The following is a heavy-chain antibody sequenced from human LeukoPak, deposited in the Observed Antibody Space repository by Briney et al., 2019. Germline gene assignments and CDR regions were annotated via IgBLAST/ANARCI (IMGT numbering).Heavy chain of an antibody. V-gene: IGHV1-18*01. CDR3: AIATKVTTWFDP. D-gene: IGHD4-11*01. J-gene: IGHJ5*02. CDR2: ISAYNGNT. Sequence: ASVKVSCKASGYTFTSYGISWVRQAPGQGLEWMGWISAYNGNTNYAQKLQGRVTMTTDTSTSTAYMELRSLRSDDTAVYYCAIATKVTTWFDPWGQGTLVTVSS. CDR1: GYTFTSYG.